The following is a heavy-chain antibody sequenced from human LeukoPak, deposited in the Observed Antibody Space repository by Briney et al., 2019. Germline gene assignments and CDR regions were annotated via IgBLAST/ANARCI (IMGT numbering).Heavy chain of an antibody. Sequence: GASVKVSCKASGYTFTSYDISWVRQAPGQGLEWMGWINPNSGGTNYAQKFQGRVTMTRDTSISTAYMELSRLRSDDTAVYYCARGCQYQLLIFLYYYMDVWGKGTTVTVSS. V-gene: IGHV1-2*02. CDR2: INPNSGGT. CDR1: GYTFTSYD. J-gene: IGHJ6*03. D-gene: IGHD2-2*01. CDR3: ARGCQYQLLIFLYYYMDV.